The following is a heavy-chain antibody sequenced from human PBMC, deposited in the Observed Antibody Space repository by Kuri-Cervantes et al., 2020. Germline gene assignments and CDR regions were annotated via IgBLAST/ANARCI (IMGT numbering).Heavy chain of an antibody. CDR1: GGSINGYY. V-gene: IGHV4-59*01. CDR2: ISNLGAT. CDR3: ARMFSTGWSNYYYYYYMDV. Sequence: ESLKISCTVSGGSINGYYWHWIRQPPGKGLEWIAYISNLGATTYSPSLKSRITMSMDGSTNRFSLRLTSVTAADTAVYFCARMFSTGWSNYYYYYYMDVWGTGTTVTVSS. D-gene: IGHD6-19*01. J-gene: IGHJ6*03.